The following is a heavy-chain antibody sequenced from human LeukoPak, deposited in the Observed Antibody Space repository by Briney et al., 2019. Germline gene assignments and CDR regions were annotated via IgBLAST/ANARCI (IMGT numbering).Heavy chain of an antibody. CDR1: GYTSISFG. CDR2: ISGYTGNT. J-gene: IGHJ4*02. Sequence: ASVKVSCKASGYTSISFGFSWVRQAPGQGPEWMGWISGYTGNTNYAQRFQGRVTMTTDTSTSTAYMELRTLRSDDTAVYYCVRDLNSAARSFFDYWGPGTLVTVSS. V-gene: IGHV1-18*01. D-gene: IGHD6-6*01. CDR3: VRDLNSAARSFFDY.